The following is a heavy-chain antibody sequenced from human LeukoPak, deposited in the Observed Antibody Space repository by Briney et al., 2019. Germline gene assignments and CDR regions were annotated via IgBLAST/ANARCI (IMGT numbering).Heavy chain of an antibody. Sequence: SETLSLTCAVYGGSFSGYYWSWIRQPPGKGLEWIGEINHSGSTNYNPSLKSRVTISVDTSKNQFSLKLSSVTAADTAVYYCAREYTLYRSGWFLDYWGQGTVVTVSS. CDR3: AREYTLYRSGWFLDY. CDR2: INHSGST. D-gene: IGHD6-19*01. CDR1: GGSFSGYY. V-gene: IGHV4-34*01. J-gene: IGHJ4*02.